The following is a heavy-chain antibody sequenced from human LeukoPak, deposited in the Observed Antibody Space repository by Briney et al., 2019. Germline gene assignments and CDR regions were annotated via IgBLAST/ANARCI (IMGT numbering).Heavy chain of an antibody. D-gene: IGHD3-22*01. Sequence: PGGSLRLSCAASGFTFSSYAMSWVRQAPGKGLEWVSAISGSGGSTYYADSVEGRFTISRDNPRNTLYMQMNSLRDEDTAVYYCAIMHGYYDGSGYWVQWGQGTLVTVSS. V-gene: IGHV3-23*01. CDR2: ISGSGGST. CDR3: AIMHGYYDGSGYWVQ. J-gene: IGHJ4*02. CDR1: GFTFSSYA.